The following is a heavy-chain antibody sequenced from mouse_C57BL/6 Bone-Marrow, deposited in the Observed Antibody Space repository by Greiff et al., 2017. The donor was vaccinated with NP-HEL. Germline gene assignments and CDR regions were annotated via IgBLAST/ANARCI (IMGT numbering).Heavy chain of an antibody. D-gene: IGHD2-4*01. J-gene: IGHJ4*01. Sequence: EVQGVESGEGLVKPGGSLKLSCAASGFTFSSYAMSWVRQTPEKRLEWVAYISSGGDYIYYADTVKGRFTISRDNARNTLYLQMSSLKSEDTAMYYCTMITPGGDYAMDYWGQGTSVTVSS. CDR2: ISSGGDYI. V-gene: IGHV5-9-1*02. CDR1: GFTFSSYA. CDR3: TMITPGGDYAMDY.